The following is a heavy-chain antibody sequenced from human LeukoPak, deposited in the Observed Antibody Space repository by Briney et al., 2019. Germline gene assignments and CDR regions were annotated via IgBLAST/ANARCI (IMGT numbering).Heavy chain of an antibody. D-gene: IGHD1-26*01. J-gene: IGHJ4*02. CDR1: GFTFSSYA. Sequence: GGSLRLSCAASGFTFSSYAMSWVRHAPGKGLEWVSGISWNSGSIGYADSVKGRFTISRDNAKNSLYLQMNSLRAEDTALYYCAKDRSPVGATKDYFDYWGQGTLVTVSS. V-gene: IGHV3-9*01. CDR3: AKDRSPVGATKDYFDY. CDR2: ISWNSGSI.